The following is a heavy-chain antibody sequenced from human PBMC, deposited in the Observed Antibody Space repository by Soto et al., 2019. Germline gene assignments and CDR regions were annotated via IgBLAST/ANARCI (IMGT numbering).Heavy chain of an antibody. J-gene: IGHJ4*02. V-gene: IGHV4-31*03. CDR1: GGSIGSGGYY. CDR3: ARESYYDSSGYSLVFDY. CDR2: IYYSGST. D-gene: IGHD3-22*01. Sequence: QVQLQESGPGLVKPSQTLSLTCTVSGGSIGSGGYYWSWIRQHPGKGLEWIGYIYYSGSTYYNPSLKSRVTISADTSKNQFSLKLSSVTAADTAVYYCARESYYDSSGYSLVFDYWGQGTLVTVSS.